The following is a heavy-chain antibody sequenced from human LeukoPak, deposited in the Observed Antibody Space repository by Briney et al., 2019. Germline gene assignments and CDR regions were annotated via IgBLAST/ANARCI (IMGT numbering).Heavy chain of an antibody. D-gene: IGHD6-19*01. V-gene: IGHV3-23*01. CDR2: IRGSGGGT. CDR1: GFTFNSYA. CDR3: AKAGIGVVGYYDY. J-gene: IGHJ4*02. Sequence: GGSLRLSCAASGFTFNSYAMSWVRQAPGKGLEWVSAIRGSGGGTYYADSVKGRFTISRDNSRNTLYLQMNSLRDEDTALYYCAKAGIGVVGYYDYWGQGTLVTVSS.